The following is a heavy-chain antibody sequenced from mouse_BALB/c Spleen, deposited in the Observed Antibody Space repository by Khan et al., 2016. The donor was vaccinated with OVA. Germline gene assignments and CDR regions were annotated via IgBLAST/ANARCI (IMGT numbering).Heavy chain of an antibody. D-gene: IGHD1-1*01. V-gene: IGHV9-4*02. CDR2: INTHSGET. J-gene: IGHJ4*01. CDR3: ERAVAACSTHYGSAMAY. Sequence: QIQLVQSGPELKKPGETVRISCKASGYTFTTAGIQWVQKMPGKGLKWIGWINTHSGETKYEEDFKGRFAFSLEISVKTAYLQIRNLKYEDTAIYSWERAVAACSTHYGSAMAYWGQGTPVTVSS. CDR1: GYTFTTAG.